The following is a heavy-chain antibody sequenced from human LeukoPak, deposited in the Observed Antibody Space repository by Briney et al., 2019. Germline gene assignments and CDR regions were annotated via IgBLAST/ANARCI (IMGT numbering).Heavy chain of an antibody. CDR1: GFTFSSYS. CDR2: ISSSSSYI. V-gene: IGHV3-21*01. J-gene: IGHJ4*02. Sequence: GGSLRLXCAASGFTFSSYSMNWVRQAPGKGLEWVSSISSSSSYIYYADSVKGRFTISRDNDKNSLYLQMNSLRAEDTAVYYCATGRSTEGFDYWGQGTLVTVSS. D-gene: IGHD1-14*01. CDR3: ATGRSTEGFDY.